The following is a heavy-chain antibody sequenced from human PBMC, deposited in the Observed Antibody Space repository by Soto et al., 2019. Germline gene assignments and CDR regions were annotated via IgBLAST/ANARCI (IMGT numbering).Heavy chain of an antibody. D-gene: IGHD3-10*01. V-gene: IGHV4-39*02. CDR1: GGSISRSYSC. CDR2: IYYSGTT. CDR3: EKSYSGTYSFDS. Sequence: KPSETLSLTCTVSGGSISRSYSCWGWIRQPPGKGLEWIGHIYYSGTTYYNPSLQSRVTISVDTSKNHFSLKLTSVTAADTAVYYCEKSYSGTYSFDSWGQGTLVTVSS. J-gene: IGHJ4*02.